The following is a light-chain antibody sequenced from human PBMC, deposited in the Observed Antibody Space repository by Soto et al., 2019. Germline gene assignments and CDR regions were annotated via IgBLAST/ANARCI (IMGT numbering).Light chain of an antibody. Sequence: DIQMTQSASSLPASVGDTVTISCQASQDISKYLNWFQQKPGRAPKLLIYGASNLETGVPSRFSGSGYGTDFTFTISSLQPEDIATYYCQQYDNLPPFTFGPGTKVAIK. CDR1: QDISKY. CDR2: GAS. CDR3: QQYDNLPPFT. J-gene: IGKJ3*01. V-gene: IGKV1-33*01.